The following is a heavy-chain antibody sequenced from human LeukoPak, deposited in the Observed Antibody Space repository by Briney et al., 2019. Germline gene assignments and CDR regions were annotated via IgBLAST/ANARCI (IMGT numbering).Heavy chain of an antibody. D-gene: IGHD6-6*01. CDR1: GFTFSSYA. V-gene: IGHV3-30-3*01. CDR2: ISYDGSNK. CDR3: ARGDSSSSPFDY. J-gene: IGHJ4*02. Sequence: PGRSLRLSCAASGFTFSSYAMHWVRQAPGKGLEWVAVISYDGSNKYYADSVKGRFTISRDNSKNTLYLQMNSLRAEDTAVYYCARGDSSSSPFDYWGQGTLVTVSS.